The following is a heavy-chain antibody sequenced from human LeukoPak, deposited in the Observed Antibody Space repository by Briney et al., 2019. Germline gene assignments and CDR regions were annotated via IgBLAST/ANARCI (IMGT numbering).Heavy chain of an antibody. V-gene: IGHV3-30*03. CDR3: ARDRGGYCSSTSCLGYFQH. CDR2: ISYDGSNK. J-gene: IGHJ1*01. Sequence: GGSLRLSCAASGFTFSSYGMHWVRQAPGKGLEWVAVISYDGSNKYYADSVKGRFTISRDNSKNTLYLQMNSLRAEDTAVYYCARDRGGYCSSTSCLGYFQHWGQGTLVTVSS. D-gene: IGHD2-2*01. CDR1: GFTFSSYG.